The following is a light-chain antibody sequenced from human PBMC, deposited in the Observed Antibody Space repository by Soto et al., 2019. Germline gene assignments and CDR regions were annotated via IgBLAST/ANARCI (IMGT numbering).Light chain of an antibody. Sequence: EIVLTQSPATLSLSPGERANLSCRASQFIDSYLAWYRQIPGQAPRLLIYDASNRATGIPDRFSGGGSGTDFTLTISSLEPEDFAVYYCQQLSNLPPTFGQGTRLEIK. CDR1: QFIDSY. CDR3: QQLSNLPPT. J-gene: IGKJ5*01. V-gene: IGKV3-11*01. CDR2: DAS.